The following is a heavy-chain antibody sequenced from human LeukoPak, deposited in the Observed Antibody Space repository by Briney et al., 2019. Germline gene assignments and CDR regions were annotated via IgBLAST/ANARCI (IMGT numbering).Heavy chain of an antibody. J-gene: IGHJ4*02. Sequence: GRSLRLSCAASGFPFDDKAMHWVRQAPGKGLAWVAGISRNSDSTGYADSVKGRFTISRDNAKNSLYLQMNSLRAEDMALYYCVKDIGSGSYRYGGYFDYWGQGTLVTVSS. V-gene: IGHV3-9*03. CDR3: VKDIGSGSYRYGGYFDY. D-gene: IGHD1-26*01. CDR2: ISRNSDST. CDR1: GFPFDDKA.